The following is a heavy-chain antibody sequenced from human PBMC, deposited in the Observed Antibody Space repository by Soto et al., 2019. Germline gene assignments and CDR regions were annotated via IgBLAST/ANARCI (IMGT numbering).Heavy chain of an antibody. J-gene: IGHJ5*02. V-gene: IGHV3-74*02. CDR2: IKSDGSST. CDR1: GFTFSSYW. CDR3: ESGTPTVVPAASDCLDP. Sequence: EVQLLESGGGLVQPGGSLRLSCAASGFTFSSYWMHWVRQAPGKGLVWVSRIKSDGSSTSYADSVKGRFTISRDNAKNTLDLQMHRLRAEDTAVYYCESGTPTVVPAASDCLDPWGQGTMVTVSS. D-gene: IGHD2-2*01.